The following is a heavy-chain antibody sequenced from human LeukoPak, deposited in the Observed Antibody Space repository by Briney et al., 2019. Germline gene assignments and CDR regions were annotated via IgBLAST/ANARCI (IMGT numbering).Heavy chain of an antibody. Sequence: GASVKVSCKASGYTFTSYDINWVRQATGQGLEWMGWMNPNSGNTGYAQKFQGRVTMTRNTSISTAYMELSSLRSEDTAVYHCARITVVPTTYYYYMDVWGKGTTVTVSS. J-gene: IGHJ6*03. CDR2: MNPNSGNT. D-gene: IGHD2-2*01. CDR1: GYTFTSYD. CDR3: ARITVVPTTYYYYMDV. V-gene: IGHV1-8*01.